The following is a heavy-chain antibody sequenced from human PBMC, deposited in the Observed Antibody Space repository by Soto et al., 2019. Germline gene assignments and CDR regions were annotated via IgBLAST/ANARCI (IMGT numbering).Heavy chain of an antibody. J-gene: IGHJ5*02. Sequence: QVQLVQSGAEVKKPGASVKVSCKASGYTFTSYAMHWVREAPGQRLEWMGWINAGNGNTKYSQKLQGRVTSNRDTSASTAYMELSSLRSEDTAVYYCARGCRGGDADWVDPCGQGNLVTVSS. CDR2: INAGNGNT. CDR3: ARGCRGGDADWVDP. D-gene: IGHD2-21*02. V-gene: IGHV1-3*01. CDR1: GYTFTSYA.